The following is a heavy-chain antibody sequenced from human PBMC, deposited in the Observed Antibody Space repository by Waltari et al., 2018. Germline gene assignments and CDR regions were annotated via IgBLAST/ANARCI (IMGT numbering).Heavy chain of an antibody. Sequence: EVQLVESGGGLVQPGGSLRLSCAASGFTFNSHDMHWVRQATGKGLEWVSSIGSAGDTYYPVSVKGRFTISRENAKNSLYLQMDSLRAGDTATYYCARSASSLDYMDVWGKGTTVIVSS. CDR2: IGSAGDT. V-gene: IGHV3-13*01. J-gene: IGHJ6*03. D-gene: IGHD6-6*01. CDR1: GFTFNSHD. CDR3: ARSASSLDYMDV.